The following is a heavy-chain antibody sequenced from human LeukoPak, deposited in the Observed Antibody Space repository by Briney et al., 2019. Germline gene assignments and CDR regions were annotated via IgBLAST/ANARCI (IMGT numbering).Heavy chain of an antibody. V-gene: IGHV4-4*07. CDR3: ARDGSDGSYYYYYMDV. J-gene: IGHJ6*03. D-gene: IGHD1-26*01. CDR2: IYTSGST. Sequence: SETLSLTCTVSGGSISSYYWSWIRQPAGKGLEWIGRIYTSGSTNYNPSLKSRVTMSVDTSKNQFSLKLSSVTAADTAVYYCARDGSDGSYYYYYMDVWGKGTTVTVSS. CDR1: GGSISSYY.